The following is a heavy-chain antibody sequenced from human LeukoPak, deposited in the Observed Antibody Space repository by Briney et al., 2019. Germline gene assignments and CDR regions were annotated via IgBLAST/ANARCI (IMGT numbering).Heavy chain of an antibody. J-gene: IGHJ4*02. CDR2: VSRNSNYI. CDR3: ARALGYDSGEDY. V-gene: IGHV3-21*01. Sequence: GGSLRLSCAASGFTLSPYTTAWVRQAPGKGLEWVSSVSRNSNYIYYADSVKGRFTISRDSATDSVHLQMNGLRAEDTAVYYCARALGYDSGEDYWGQGTLVTVSS. CDR1: GFTLSPYT. D-gene: IGHD4-17*01.